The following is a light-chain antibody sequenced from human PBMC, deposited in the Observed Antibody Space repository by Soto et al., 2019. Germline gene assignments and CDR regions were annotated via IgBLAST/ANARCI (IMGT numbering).Light chain of an antibody. J-gene: IGKJ5*01. CDR3: QQYNNWPIT. CDR1: QSISKN. Sequence: DVQMTQSPSSLSASVGDRFTITFLASQSISKNLNWYQHKVGKAPQLLIYSASDSQAGVPSRFSGSGSGTDFTLTISSLQSEDFAVYYCQQYNNWPITFGQGTRLEIK. V-gene: IGKV1-33*01. CDR2: SAS.